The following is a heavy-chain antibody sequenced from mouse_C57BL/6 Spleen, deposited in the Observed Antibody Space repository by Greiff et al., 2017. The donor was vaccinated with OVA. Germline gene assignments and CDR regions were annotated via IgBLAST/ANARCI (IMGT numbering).Heavy chain of an antibody. V-gene: IGHV5-17*01. Sequence: EVKVVESGGGLVKPGGSLKLSCAASGFTFSDYGMHWVRQAPEKGLEWVAYISSGSSTIYYADTVQGRFPISRDNAKNTLFLQMHRLRSEDSSMYFCSRPNSDYAAFAYWGQGTTLTVSS. CDR1: GFTFSDYG. J-gene: IGHJ2*01. D-gene: IGHD2-4*01. CDR3: SRPNSDYAAFAY. CDR2: ISSGSSTI.